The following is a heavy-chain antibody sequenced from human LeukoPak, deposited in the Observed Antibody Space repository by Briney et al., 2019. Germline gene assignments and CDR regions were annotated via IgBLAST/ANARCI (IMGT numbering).Heavy chain of an antibody. CDR2: IYYSGST. CDR3: ARTTSGYSSGWYKRYYYYYMDV. J-gene: IGHJ6*03. Sequence: GSLRLSCAASGFTFSDYWMSWIRQPPGKGLEWIGSIYYSGSTYYNPSLKSRVTISVDTSKNQFSLKLSSVTAADTAVYYCARTTSGYSSGWYKRYYYYYMDVRGKGTTVTVSS. D-gene: IGHD6-19*01. V-gene: IGHV4-38-2*01. CDR1: GFTFSDYW.